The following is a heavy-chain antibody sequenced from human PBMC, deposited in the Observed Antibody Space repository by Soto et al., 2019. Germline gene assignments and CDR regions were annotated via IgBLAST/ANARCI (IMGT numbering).Heavy chain of an antibody. J-gene: IGHJ6*02. CDR2: IIPIFGTA. V-gene: IGHV1-69*01. Sequence: QVQLVQSGAEVKKPGSSVKVSCKASGGTFSSYAISWVRQAPGQGLEWMGGIIPIFGTANYAQKFQGRVTITADESTSTAYMEMSSLRSEDTAVYYCARAIPPRWLQLPVVRVDYYYGMDVWGQGTTVTVSS. D-gene: IGHD5-12*01. CDR3: ARAIPPRWLQLPVVRVDYYYGMDV. CDR1: GGTFSSYA.